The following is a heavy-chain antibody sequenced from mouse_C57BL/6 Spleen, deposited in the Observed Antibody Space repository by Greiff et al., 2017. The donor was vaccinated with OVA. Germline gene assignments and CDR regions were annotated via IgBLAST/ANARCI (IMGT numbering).Heavy chain of an antibody. CDR1: GYSFTSYY. J-gene: IGHJ2*01. Sequence: VQGVESGPELVKPGASVKISCKASGYSFTSYYIHWVKQRPGQGLEWIGWIYPGSGNTKYNEKFKGKATLTADTSSSTAYMQLSSLTSEDSAVYYCARGGLYGSRIWDFDYWGQGTTLTVSS. V-gene: IGHV1-66*01. CDR2: IYPGSGNT. CDR3: ARGGLYGSRIWDFDY. D-gene: IGHD1-1*01.